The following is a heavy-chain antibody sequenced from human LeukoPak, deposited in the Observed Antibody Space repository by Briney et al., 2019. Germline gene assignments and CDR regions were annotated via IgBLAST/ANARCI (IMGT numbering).Heavy chain of an antibody. CDR3: ARDLRIELGIYYYMDV. CDR1: GDSVSSNSAA. V-gene: IGHV6-1*01. CDR2: TYYRSKWYN. J-gene: IGHJ6*03. D-gene: IGHD1-26*01. Sequence: SQTLSLTCAISGDSVSSNSAAWNWIRQSPSRGLEWLGRTYYRSKWYNDYAVSVKSRITINPDTSKNQFSLQLNSVTPEDTAVYYCARDLRIELGIYYYMDVWGKGTTVTVSS.